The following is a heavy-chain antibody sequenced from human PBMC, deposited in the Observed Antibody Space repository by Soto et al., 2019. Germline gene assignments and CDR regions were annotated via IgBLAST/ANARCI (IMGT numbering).Heavy chain of an antibody. Sequence: ASVKVSCKASGYTFTSYGISWVRQAPGQGLEWMGWISAYNGDTNYAQKLQGRVTMTTDTSTSTAYMELRSLRSDDTAVYYCARAGLYYDFWSGYFYSFDYWGQGTLVTVSS. J-gene: IGHJ4*02. CDR3: ARAGLYYDFWSGYFYSFDY. D-gene: IGHD3-3*01. V-gene: IGHV1-18*01. CDR2: ISAYNGDT. CDR1: GYTFTSYG.